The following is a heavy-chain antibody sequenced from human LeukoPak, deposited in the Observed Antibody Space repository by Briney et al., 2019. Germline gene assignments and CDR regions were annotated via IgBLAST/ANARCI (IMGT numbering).Heavy chain of an antibody. Sequence: PGGSLRLSCAASRFAFSDYYMSWVRQAPGRGLEWVSAISGSGDSTYYADSVKGRFTISRDNSKNTLYLQMNSLRAEDTAVYYCAKAGILTALEPWGQGTLVTVSS. J-gene: IGHJ5*02. CDR2: ISGSGDST. CDR3: AKAGILTALEP. CDR1: RFAFSDYY. D-gene: IGHD3-9*01. V-gene: IGHV3-23*01.